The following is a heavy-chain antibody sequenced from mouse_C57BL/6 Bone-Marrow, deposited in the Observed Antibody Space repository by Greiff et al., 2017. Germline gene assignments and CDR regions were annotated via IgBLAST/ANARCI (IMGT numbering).Heavy chain of an antibody. V-gene: IGHV8-8*01. CDR2: LWWADDK. D-gene: IGHD1-1*01. CDR3: ARVGVYYGSRFAY. Sequence: QVQLKQSGPGILQPSQTLSLTCSFSGFSLRTFGMGVGWIRQPSGKGLECLAPLWWADDKYYKPALKSRLTISKDTSKNQVFLKIANVDTADTATYYCARVGVYYGSRFAYWGQGTLVTVSA. J-gene: IGHJ3*01. CDR1: GFSLRTFGMG.